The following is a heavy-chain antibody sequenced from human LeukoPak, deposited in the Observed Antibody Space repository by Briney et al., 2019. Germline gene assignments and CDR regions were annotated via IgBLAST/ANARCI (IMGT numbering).Heavy chain of an antibody. CDR1: RFTFSSYA. Sequence: TGGSLRLSCAASRFTFSSYAMSWVRQAPGKGLEWVSSISGSGGSTYYADSVKGRFTISRDNGKNTLLLQLNSLRAEDTAVYYCAKSHTGSYYDPLASWGQGTVVTVSS. J-gene: IGHJ4*02. V-gene: IGHV3-23*01. D-gene: IGHD1-26*01. CDR3: AKSHTGSYYDPLAS. CDR2: ISGSGGST.